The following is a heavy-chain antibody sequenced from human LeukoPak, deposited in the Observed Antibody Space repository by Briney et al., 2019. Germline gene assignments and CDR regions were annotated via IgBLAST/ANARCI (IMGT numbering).Heavy chain of an antibody. Sequence: ASVKVSCKASGYTFTSYYMHWVRQAPGPGLEWMGIINPSGGSTSYAQKFQGRVTMTRDTSTSTVYMELSSLRSEDTAVYYCARRKSSIAAAGPRLYYYYYGMDVWGQGTTVTVSS. CDR1: GYTFTSYY. V-gene: IGHV1-46*01. D-gene: IGHD6-13*01. J-gene: IGHJ6*02. CDR3: ARRKSSIAAAGPRLYYYYYGMDV. CDR2: INPSGGST.